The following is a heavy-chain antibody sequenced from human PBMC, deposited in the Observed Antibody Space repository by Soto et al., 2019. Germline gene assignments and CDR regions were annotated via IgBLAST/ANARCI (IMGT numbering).Heavy chain of an antibody. CDR1: XGTFSSYA. J-gene: IGHJ4*02. Sequence: SVKVSCKASXGTFSSYAIXWVRXAXXXGLEWMGGIIPIFGTANYAQKFQGRVTITADESTSTAYMELSSLRSEDTAVYYCARARAIAVAATTGFDYWGQGTLVTVS. CDR2: IIPIFGTA. CDR3: ARARAIAVAATTGFDY. V-gene: IGHV1-69*13. D-gene: IGHD6-19*01.